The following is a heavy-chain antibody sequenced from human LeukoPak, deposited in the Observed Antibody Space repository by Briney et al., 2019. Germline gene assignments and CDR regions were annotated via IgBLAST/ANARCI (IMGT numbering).Heavy chain of an antibody. CDR1: GFAFNSYS. CDR3: ARDVTALDS. CDR2: INQGGSEK. Sequence: GGSLRLSCAASGFAFNSYSMSWVRQAPEKGLEWVANINQGGSEKYYVDSVRGRFTISRDNAKNSLYLQMNSLRADDTAVYYCARDVTALDSWGQGTLVTVSS. J-gene: IGHJ4*02. V-gene: IGHV3-7*01. D-gene: IGHD2-2*01.